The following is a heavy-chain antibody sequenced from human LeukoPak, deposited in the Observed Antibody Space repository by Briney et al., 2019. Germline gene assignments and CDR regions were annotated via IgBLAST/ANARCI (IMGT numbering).Heavy chain of an antibody. D-gene: IGHD4-17*01. CDR2: LYDGGST. CDR3: ARHSWVNGYFDF. CDR1: GGSLSSYY. V-gene: IGHV4-59*08. Sequence: SETLSLTCTVSGGSLSSYYWSWVRQPPGKGLEWIGYLYDGGSTHYNPSLKSRVIISVDTSKNQFSLNLNSVTAADTAVYFCARHSWVNGYFDFWGQGTLVTVS. J-gene: IGHJ4*02.